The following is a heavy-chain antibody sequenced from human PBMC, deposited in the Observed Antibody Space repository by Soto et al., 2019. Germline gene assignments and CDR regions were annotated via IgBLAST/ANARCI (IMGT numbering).Heavy chain of an antibody. CDR1: GLTFSSYA. Sequence: SCAASGLTFSSYAMHWVRQAPGKGLEWVAVISYDGSNKYYADSVKGRFTISRDNSKNTLYLQMNSLRAEDTAVYYCARQTDGRSSSSTVGTKYYFDYWGQGTLVTVSS. V-gene: IGHV3-30-3*01. CDR3: ARQTDGRSSSSTVGTKYYFDY. D-gene: IGHD6-6*01. J-gene: IGHJ4*02. CDR2: ISYDGSNK.